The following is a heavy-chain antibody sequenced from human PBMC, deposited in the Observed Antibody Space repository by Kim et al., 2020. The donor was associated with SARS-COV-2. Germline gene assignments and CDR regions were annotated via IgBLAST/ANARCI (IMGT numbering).Heavy chain of an antibody. CDR1: GFAFSSSW. CDR2: MNSDGSTI. V-gene: IGHV3-74*01. J-gene: IGHJ5*01. Sequence: GGSLRLSCAASGFAFSSSWMHWVRQAPGKGLVWVSRMNSDGSTIDYADSVKGRFTISRDNAKNTLFLQMHSLRVEDTAVYYCTTAGNFQFDSWGQGPGVTVS. CDR3: TTAGNFQFDS. D-gene: IGHD1-7*01.